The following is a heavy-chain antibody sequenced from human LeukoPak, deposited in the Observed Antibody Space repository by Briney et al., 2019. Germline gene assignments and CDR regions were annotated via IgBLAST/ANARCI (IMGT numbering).Heavy chain of an antibody. V-gene: IGHV3-23*01. D-gene: IGHD2-21*02. J-gene: IGHJ4*02. CDR2: ISGSDPGT. Sequence: PGGSQRLSCAASGFSFSTYAMSWVRQIPGKGLEWVSAISGSDPGTYYADSVKGRFTISRVNSRNTLYLQMNRLRVEDTAVYYCAKGSRGSCRGAYCYSFDNWGQGAVVTVSS. CDR3: AKGSRGSCRGAYCYSFDN. CDR1: GFSFSTYA.